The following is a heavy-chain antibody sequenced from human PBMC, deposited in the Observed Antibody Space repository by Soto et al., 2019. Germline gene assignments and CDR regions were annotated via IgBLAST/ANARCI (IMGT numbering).Heavy chain of an antibody. CDR3: ARAYYYDSSGYYPHVDY. D-gene: IGHD3-22*01. Sequence: GGSLRLSCAASGFTFSSYSMNWVRQAPGKGLEWVSYISSSSSTIYYADSVKGRFTISRDNAKNSLYLQMNSLRSEDTAVYYCARAYYYDSSGYYPHVDYWGQGTLVTVSS. V-gene: IGHV3-48*01. CDR1: GFTFSSYS. J-gene: IGHJ4*02. CDR2: ISSSSSTI.